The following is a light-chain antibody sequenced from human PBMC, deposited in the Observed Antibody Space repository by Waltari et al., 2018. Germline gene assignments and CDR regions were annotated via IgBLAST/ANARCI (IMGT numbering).Light chain of an antibody. Sequence: QSALTQPRSVSGSPGQSVTISCTGTSRDVGGYNYVSWYQQHPYKAPKLMIYDVNKRPSGVPARFSGSKSGNTASLTISGLQAEDEADYYCCSYAGTYTSYMFFGGGTKLTVL. CDR3: CSYAGTYTSYMF. V-gene: IGLV2-11*01. CDR2: DVN. J-gene: IGLJ2*01. CDR1: SRDVGGYNY.